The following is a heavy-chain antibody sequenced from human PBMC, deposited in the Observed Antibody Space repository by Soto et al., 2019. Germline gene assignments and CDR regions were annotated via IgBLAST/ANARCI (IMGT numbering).Heavy chain of an antibody. CDR3: ARGNIVVVGAAIDY. J-gene: IGHJ4*02. V-gene: IGHV3-30-3*01. CDR1: GFTFSSYA. Sequence: QVQLVESGGGVVQPGRSLRLSCAASGFTFSSYAMHWVRQAPGKGLEWVAVISYDGSNKYYADSVKGRFTISRDNSKNTLYLQMNSLRAEDTAVYYCARGNIVVVGAAIDYWGQGTLVTVSS. D-gene: IGHD2-15*01. CDR2: ISYDGSNK.